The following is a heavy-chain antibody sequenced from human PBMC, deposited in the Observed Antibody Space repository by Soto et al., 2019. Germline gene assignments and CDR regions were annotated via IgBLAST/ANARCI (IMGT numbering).Heavy chain of an antibody. CDR1: GGSISSYY. CDR2: IYYSGST. D-gene: IGHD2-21*01. CDR3: AMFTVSRLPSAIVI. J-gene: IGHJ4*03. Sequence: SETLSLTCTGSGGSISSYYWSWIRQPPGKGLEWIGYIYYSGSTNYNPSLKSRVTISVDTSKNQFSLKLSSVTAADTAVYYCAMFTVSRLPSAIVIWGPGTMVTLFS. V-gene: IGHV4-59*01.